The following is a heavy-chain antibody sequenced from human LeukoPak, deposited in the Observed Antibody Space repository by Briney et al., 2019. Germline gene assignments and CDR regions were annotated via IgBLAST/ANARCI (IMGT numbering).Heavy chain of an antibody. Sequence: GGSLRLSCVASGFTFGKYWMSWVRQAPGKGREWVANIKLDGSEKNYVDSVKGRFTISGDNTKNSLYLQMNSLRAEDTAVFYCARDQYDTWSRRGNFDSWGQGTLVIVSS. CDR3: ARDQYDTWSRRGNFDS. V-gene: IGHV3-7*03. CDR2: IKLDGSEK. J-gene: IGHJ4*02. D-gene: IGHD3-3*01. CDR1: GFTFGKYW.